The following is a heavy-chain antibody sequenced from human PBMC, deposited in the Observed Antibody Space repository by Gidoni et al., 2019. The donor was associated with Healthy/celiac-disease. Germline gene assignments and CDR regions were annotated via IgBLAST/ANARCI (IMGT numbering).Heavy chain of an antibody. CDR1: GFTFSSYA. CDR2: ISGSGGST. J-gene: IGHJ5*02. Sequence: EVQLLESGGGLVQPGGSLRLSCASSGFTFSSYAMSWVRQAPGKGMDWVSAISGSGGSTYYADSVKGRFTISRDNSKNTLYLQMNSLRAEDTAVYYCAKDRYSSGWFDPWGQGTLVTVSS. D-gene: IGHD6-19*01. CDR3: AKDRYSSGWFDP. V-gene: IGHV3-23*01.